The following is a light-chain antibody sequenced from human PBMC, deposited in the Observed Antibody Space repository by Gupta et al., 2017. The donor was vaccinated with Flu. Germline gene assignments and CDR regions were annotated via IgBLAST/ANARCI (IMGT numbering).Light chain of an antibody. CDR2: KAS. V-gene: IGKV1-5*03. J-gene: IGKJ3*01. CDR3: QQYNRPGA. Sequence: QKPGKAPKLLIYKASSLESGVPSRFSGSGSGTEFTLTISSLQPDDFATYYCQQYNRPGAFGPGTKVDIK.